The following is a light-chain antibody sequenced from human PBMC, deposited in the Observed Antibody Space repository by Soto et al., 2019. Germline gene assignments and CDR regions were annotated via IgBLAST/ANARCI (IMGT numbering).Light chain of an antibody. Sequence: DIQMTQSPSSVSASVGDTVTITSRASQGISSWLAWYQQKPGKAPKLLIYDASTLESGVPSRFSGSGSGTEFTLTITSLQPDDFATYYCQQFHSYSPTFGQGTKVDI. CDR2: DAS. CDR3: QQFHSYSPT. CDR1: QGISSW. J-gene: IGKJ1*01. V-gene: IGKV1-5*01.